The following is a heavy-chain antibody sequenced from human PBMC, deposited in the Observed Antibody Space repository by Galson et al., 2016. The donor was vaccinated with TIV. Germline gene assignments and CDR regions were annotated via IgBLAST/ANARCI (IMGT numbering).Heavy chain of an antibody. CDR3: ARDSPRLCSTTGCFLHY. D-gene: IGHD5/OR15-5a*01. CDR1: GFTFRAYS. J-gene: IGHJ4*02. CDR2: ITGVSSYT. V-gene: IGHV3-21*01. Sequence: SLRLSCAASGFTFRAYSMNWVRQAPGKGLGWVASITGVSSYTYYAASLKGRYSISKENANNSLFLEMNSLKVEDTAVYFCARDSPRLCSTTGCFLHYWGQGTVVTVSS.